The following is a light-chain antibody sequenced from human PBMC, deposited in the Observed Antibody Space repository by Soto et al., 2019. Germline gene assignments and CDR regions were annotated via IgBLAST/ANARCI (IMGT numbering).Light chain of an antibody. J-gene: IGKJ1*01. CDR3: QQYGSSGT. CDR1: QSVSIL. V-gene: IGKV3-20*01. Sequence: IVLTQSPATLSVSPGGRATLSCRASQSVSILLAWYQQKPGQAPRLLIYGASNRATGIPDRFSGSGSGTDFTLTISRLEPEDFAVYYCQQYGSSGTFGQGTKVDIK. CDR2: GAS.